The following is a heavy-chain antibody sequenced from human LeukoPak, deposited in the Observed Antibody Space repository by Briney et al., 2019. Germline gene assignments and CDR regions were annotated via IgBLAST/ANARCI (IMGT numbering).Heavy chain of an antibody. CDR2: IRYDGSNK. V-gene: IGHV3-30*02. Sequence: GGSLRLSCAASGFTFSSYGMHWVRQAPGKGLEWVAFIRYDGSNKYYADSVKGRFTISRDNSKNTLYLQMNSLRAEDTAVYYCARDQGYCSGGSCYSFYVWYYYYYMDVWGKGTTVTVSS. D-gene: IGHD2-15*01. J-gene: IGHJ6*03. CDR1: GFTFSSYG. CDR3: ARDQGYCSGGSCYSFYVWYYYYYMDV.